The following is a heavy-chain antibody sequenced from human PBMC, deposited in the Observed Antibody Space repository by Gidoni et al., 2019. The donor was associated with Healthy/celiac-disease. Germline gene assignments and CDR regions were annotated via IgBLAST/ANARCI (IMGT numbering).Heavy chain of an antibody. CDR3: ARDMTSSGWYGAFDY. CDR2: ISYDGSNK. J-gene: IGHJ4*02. Sequence: QVQLVESGGGVVQPGRSLRLSCAAAGSPFRRYAMHWVRQAPGKGLEWVAVISYDGSNKYYADAVKGRFTISRDNSKNTLYLQMNSLRAEDTAVYYCARDMTSSGWYGAFDYWGQGTLVTVSS. D-gene: IGHD6-19*01. CDR1: GSPFRRYA. V-gene: IGHV3-30-3*01.